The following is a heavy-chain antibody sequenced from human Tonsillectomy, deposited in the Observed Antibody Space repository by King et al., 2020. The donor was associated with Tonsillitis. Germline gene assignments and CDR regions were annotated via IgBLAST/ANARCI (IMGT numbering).Heavy chain of an antibody. CDR2: MFYHGNHE. V-gene: IGHV3-30*18. D-gene: IGHD3-9*01. CDR3: AKSGHSVLFTGHPTFEYYYYYMDL. J-gene: IGHJ6*03. CDR1: GFTFSTCV. Sequence: VQLVESGGGVVRPGRSLRISCVASGFTFSTCVMHWVRQAPGKGLEWVALMFYHGNHENYADSVKCRFPISRDNSKNTLYLQMNSLKPEDTAVYFCAKSGHSVLFTGHPTFEYYYYYMDLWGKGTTVTVSS.